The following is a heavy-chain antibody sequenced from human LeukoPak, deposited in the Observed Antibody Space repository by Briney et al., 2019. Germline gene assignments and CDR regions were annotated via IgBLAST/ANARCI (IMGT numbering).Heavy chain of an antibody. CDR1: GFTFSSYA. CDR2: INWNGGST. J-gene: IGHJ4*02. V-gene: IGHV3-20*04. Sequence: GGSLRLSCAASGFTFSSYAMSWVRQAPGKGLEWVSGINWNGGSTGYADSVKGRFTISRDNAKNSLYLQMNSLRAEDTALYYCVRDDRWGYYFDYWGQGTLVTVSS. CDR3: VRDDRWGYYFDY. D-gene: IGHD3-16*01.